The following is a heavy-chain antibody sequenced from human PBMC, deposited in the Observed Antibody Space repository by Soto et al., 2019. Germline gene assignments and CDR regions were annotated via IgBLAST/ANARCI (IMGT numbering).Heavy chain of an antibody. V-gene: IGHV1-18*01. J-gene: IGHJ4*02. CDR3: ARSDTQPGFFDY. Sequence: ASVKVSCKASGYTFTSYGISCVRQAPGQGLEWMGWISAYNGNTNYAQKLQGRVTMTTDTSTSTAYMELRSLRSDDTAVYYCARSDTQPGFFDYWGQGTLVTSPQ. CDR2: ISAYNGNT. CDR1: GYTFTSYG.